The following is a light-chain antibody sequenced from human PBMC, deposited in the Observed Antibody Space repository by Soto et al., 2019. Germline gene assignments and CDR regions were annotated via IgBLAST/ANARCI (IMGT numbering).Light chain of an antibody. CDR1: QSVSIH. J-gene: IGKJ5*01. CDR3: QQYSNWPPIT. V-gene: IGKV3-15*01. Sequence: ETVITHSPGTLSVSLLERATLSLRASQSVSIHLAWYQQKPGQAPRLLIYDTSTRATGIPARFSGSGSGTEFTLTISSLQSEDFAVYYCQQYSNWPPITFGQGTRLEIK. CDR2: DTS.